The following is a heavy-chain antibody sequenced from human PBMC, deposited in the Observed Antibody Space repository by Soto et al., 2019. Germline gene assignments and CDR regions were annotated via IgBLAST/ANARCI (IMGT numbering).Heavy chain of an antibody. CDR2: MNPNSGNT. J-gene: IGHJ4*02. CDR3: AREPSSGYYSY. Sequence: GASVKVSCKASGYTFTSYDINWVRQATGQGLEWMGWMNPNSGNTGYAQKFQGRVTMTRDTSTSTVYMELSSLRSEDTAVYYCAREPSSGYYSYWGQGTLVTVSS. D-gene: IGHD3-22*01. CDR1: GYTFTSYD. V-gene: IGHV1-8*01.